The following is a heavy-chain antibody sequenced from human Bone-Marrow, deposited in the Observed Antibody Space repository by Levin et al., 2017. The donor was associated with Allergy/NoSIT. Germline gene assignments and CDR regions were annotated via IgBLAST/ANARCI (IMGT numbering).Heavy chain of an antibody. Sequence: ASVKVSCKASGYTFTSYAMNWVRQAPGQGLEWMGWINTKTGNPAYAQDFTGRFVFSLDTSVSTAYLQISSLKAEDTAVYYCARGGYGYCSGGSCGYYYYVDVWGKGTTVTVSS. D-gene: IGHD2-15*01. V-gene: IGHV7-4-1*02. CDR3: ARGGYGYCSGGSCGYYYYVDV. CDR2: INTKTGNP. CDR1: GYTFTSYA. J-gene: IGHJ6*03.